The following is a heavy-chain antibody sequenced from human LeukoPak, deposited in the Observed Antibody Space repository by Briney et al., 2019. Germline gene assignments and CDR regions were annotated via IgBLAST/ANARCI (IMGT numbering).Heavy chain of an antibody. Sequence: GASVKVSCKASGYTFTGYYMHWVRQAPGQGLEWMGWINPNSGGTNYAQKFQGRVTMTRDTSISTAYMELSRLRSDDTAVYYCARDKYYYDSSGHYYYYYMDVWGKGTTVTISS. V-gene: IGHV1-2*02. CDR3: ARDKYYYDSSGHYYYYYMDV. J-gene: IGHJ6*03. D-gene: IGHD3-22*01. CDR1: GYTFTGYY. CDR2: INPNSGGT.